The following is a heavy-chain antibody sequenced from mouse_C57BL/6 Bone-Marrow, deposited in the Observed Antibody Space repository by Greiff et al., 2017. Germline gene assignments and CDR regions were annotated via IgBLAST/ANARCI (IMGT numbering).Heavy chain of an antibody. D-gene: IGHD1-1*01. J-gene: IGHJ2*01. V-gene: IGHV5-16*01. CDR1: GFTFSDYY. Sequence: EVKLMESEGGLVQPGSSMKLSCTASGFTFSDYYMAWVRQVPEKGLEWVANINYDGSSTYYLDSLKSRFIISRDNAKNILYLQMSSLKSEDTATYYCARARITTVVALDYWGQGTTLTVSS. CDR2: INYDGSST. CDR3: ARARITTVVALDY.